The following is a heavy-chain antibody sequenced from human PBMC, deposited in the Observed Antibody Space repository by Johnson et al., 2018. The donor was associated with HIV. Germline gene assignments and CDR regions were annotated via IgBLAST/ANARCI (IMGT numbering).Heavy chain of an antibody. V-gene: IGHV3-13*01. CDR3: ARGGAAAGGAFDI. J-gene: IGHJ3*02. CDR1: GFTFSSYD. Sequence: VQLVESGGGLVQPGGSLRLSCAASGFTFSSYDMHWVRQATGKGLEWVSAIGTAGDTYYPGSVKGRFTISRENAKNSLYLQMNSLRAGDTAVYYCARGGAAAGGAFDIWGQGTMVTVSS. CDR2: IGTAGDT. D-gene: IGHD6-13*01.